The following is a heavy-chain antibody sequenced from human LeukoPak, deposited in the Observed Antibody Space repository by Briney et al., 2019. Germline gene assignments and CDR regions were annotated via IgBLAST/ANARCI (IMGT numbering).Heavy chain of an antibody. J-gene: IGHJ6*02. Sequence: ASVKVSCKASGYIFTRYYMHWVRQGPGQGLEWMGWINPNSGGTNYAQKFQGRVTMTRDTSISTAYMELSRLRSDDTAVYYCARVISGILTGYSLDVWGQGTTVTVSS. CDR2: INPNSGGT. CDR3: ARVISGILTGYSLDV. CDR1: GYIFTRYY. V-gene: IGHV1-2*02. D-gene: IGHD3-9*01.